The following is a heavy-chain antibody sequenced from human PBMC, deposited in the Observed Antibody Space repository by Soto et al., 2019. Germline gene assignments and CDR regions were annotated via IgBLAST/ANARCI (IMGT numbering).Heavy chain of an antibody. D-gene: IGHD2-2*01. V-gene: IGHV4-4*07. J-gene: IGHJ4*02. CDR1: GGSISSYY. Sequence: SATLSITCTVSGGSISSYYWSWIRQPAGKGLEWIGRTYTSLSTNYNPSLKSRVTMSVDTSKSQFSLNLSSVTAADTAVYYCARACSSTNCYDVFDYWGQGTLVPSPQ. CDR2: TYTSLST. CDR3: ARACSSTNCYDVFDY.